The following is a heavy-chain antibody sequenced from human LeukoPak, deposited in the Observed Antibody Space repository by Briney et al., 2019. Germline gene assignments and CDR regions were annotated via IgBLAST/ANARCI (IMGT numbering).Heavy chain of an antibody. V-gene: IGHV3-23*01. CDR1: GITFSSYA. J-gene: IGHJ6*04. CDR2: ISGSGGST. CDR3: ARSIAARPYGMDV. D-gene: IGHD6-6*01. Sequence: GGTLRLSCAASGITFSSYAMNWVRQAPGKGLEWVSAISGSGGSTYYADSVKGRFTISRDNSKNTLYLQMISLRAEDAAVYYCARSIAARPYGMDVWGKGTTVTVSS.